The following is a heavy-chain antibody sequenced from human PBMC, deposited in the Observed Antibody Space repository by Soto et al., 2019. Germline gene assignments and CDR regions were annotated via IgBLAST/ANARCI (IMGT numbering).Heavy chain of an antibody. Sequence: SETLSLTCTVSGGSVSSGDYYWSWIRQPPGKGLQWIGYVYYSGSTDYNPSLKSRATISVDTSKNQFSLKLTSVTVADTAVYYCARERTGDPTFFDYWGRGTLVTVSS. V-gene: IGHV4-61*08. CDR2: VYYSGST. CDR1: GGSVSSGDYY. D-gene: IGHD1-1*01. J-gene: IGHJ4*02. CDR3: ARERTGDPTFFDY.